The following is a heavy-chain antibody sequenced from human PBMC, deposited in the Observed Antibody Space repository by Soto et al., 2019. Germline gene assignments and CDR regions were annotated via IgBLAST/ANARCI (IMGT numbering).Heavy chain of an antibody. CDR1: GGYISSGGYS. CDR3: ARGTGHYYYAMDV. CDR2: IYHSGST. V-gene: IGHV4-30-2*01. J-gene: IGHJ6*02. D-gene: IGHD4-17*01. Sequence: SETLSLTCAVSGGYISSGGYSWSWIRQPPGKGLEWIGYIYHSGSTYYNTSLKSRVTISVDNSKNTLYLQMNSLRDEDLAIYYCARGTGHYYYAMDVWGQGTMVTVSS.